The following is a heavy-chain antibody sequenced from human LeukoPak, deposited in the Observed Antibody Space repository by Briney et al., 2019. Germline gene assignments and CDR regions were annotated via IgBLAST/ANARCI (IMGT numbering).Heavy chain of an antibody. J-gene: IGHJ5*02. CDR2: IYSGGST. CDR3: AKDRKTCSSTSCYTFPGCWFDP. CDR1: GFTVSSNY. V-gene: IGHV3-53*01. D-gene: IGHD2-2*02. Sequence: PGGSLRLSCAASGFTVSSNYMSWVRQAPGKGLEWVSVIYSGGSTYYADSVKGRFTISRDNSKNTLYLQMNSLRAEDTAVYYCAKDRKTCSSTSCYTFPGCWFDPWGQGTLATVSS.